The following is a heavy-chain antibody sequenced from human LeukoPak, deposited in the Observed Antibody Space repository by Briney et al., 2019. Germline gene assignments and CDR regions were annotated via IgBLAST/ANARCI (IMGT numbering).Heavy chain of an antibody. CDR1: GGSFSGYF. Sequence: SETLSLTCAVYGGSFSGYFWSWIRQPPGKGLEWIGEINHSGSTNYNPSLKSRVTISVDTSKNQFSLNLNSVTAADTAVYYCARHGLVAARHAFDIWGQGTMVTVSS. CDR3: ARHGLVAARHAFDI. CDR2: INHSGST. J-gene: IGHJ3*02. V-gene: IGHV4-34*01. D-gene: IGHD6-6*01.